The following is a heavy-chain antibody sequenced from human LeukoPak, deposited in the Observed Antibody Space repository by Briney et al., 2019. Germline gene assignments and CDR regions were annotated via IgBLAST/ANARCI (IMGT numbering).Heavy chain of an antibody. CDR1: GYTFTYYY. CDR2: INPNGGST. CDR3: AAGITGTTSAFDY. Sequence: RASVKVSCKASGYTFTYYYIHWVRQAPGHGLEWMGLINPNGGSTDYAQKFQGRVTMTRDTSTSTVFMELSSLRSEDTAVYYCAAGITGTTSAFDYWGQGTLVTVSS. J-gene: IGHJ4*02. V-gene: IGHV1-46*01. D-gene: IGHD1-20*01.